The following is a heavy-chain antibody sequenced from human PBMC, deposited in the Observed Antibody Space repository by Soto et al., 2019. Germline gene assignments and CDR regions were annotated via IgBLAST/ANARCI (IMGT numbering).Heavy chain of an antibody. D-gene: IGHD5-12*01. Sequence: SETLSLTCTVSGGSISSYYWSWIRQPPGKGLEWIGYIYYSGSTNYNPSLKSRVTISVDTSKNQFSLKLSSVTAADTAVYYCASIDEGRGYSGYDYIGWFDPWGQGTLVTVSS. CDR1: GGSISSYY. J-gene: IGHJ5*02. V-gene: IGHV4-59*01. CDR2: IYYSGST. CDR3: ASIDEGRGYSGYDYIGWFDP.